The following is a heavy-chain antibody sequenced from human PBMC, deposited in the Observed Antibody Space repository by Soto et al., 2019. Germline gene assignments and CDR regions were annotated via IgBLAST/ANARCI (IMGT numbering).Heavy chain of an antibody. CDR3: ARGGYYFDY. Sequence: SETLSLTCTVSGGSISSYYWSWIRQPPGKGLEWIGYIYYSGSTYYNPSLKSRVTISVDRSKNQFSLKLSSVTAADTAVYYCARGGYYFDYWGQGTLVTVSS. V-gene: IGHV4-59*01. CDR1: GGSISSYY. CDR2: IYYSGST. J-gene: IGHJ4*02. D-gene: IGHD3-16*01.